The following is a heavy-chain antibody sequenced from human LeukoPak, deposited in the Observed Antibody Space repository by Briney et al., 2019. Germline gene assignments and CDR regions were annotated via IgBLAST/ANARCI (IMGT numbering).Heavy chain of an antibody. CDR2: IYTSGST. Sequence: SETLSLTCTVSGGSISSYYWSWIRQPAGKGLEWIGRIYTSGSTNYNPSLKGRVTMSVDTSKNQFSLKLSSVTAADTAVYYCARVGRKRGSFDYWGQGTLVTVSS. V-gene: IGHV4-4*07. CDR1: GGSISSYY. CDR3: ARVGRKRGSFDY. D-gene: IGHD3-10*01. J-gene: IGHJ4*02.